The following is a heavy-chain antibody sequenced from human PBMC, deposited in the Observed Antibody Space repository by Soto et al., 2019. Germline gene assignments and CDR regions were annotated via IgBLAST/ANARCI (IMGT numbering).Heavy chain of an antibody. Sequence: QVQLVESGGGVVQPGRSLRLSCAASGFTFSSYGMHWVRQAPGKGLEWVAVISYDGSNKYYADSVKGRFTISRDNSKNTLYLQMNSLRAEDTAVYYCAKDRPSGSRPYYYGMDGWGQGTTVTVSS. CDR2: ISYDGSNK. D-gene: IGHD1-26*01. CDR3: AKDRPSGSRPYYYGMDG. CDR1: GFTFSSYG. V-gene: IGHV3-30*18. J-gene: IGHJ6*02.